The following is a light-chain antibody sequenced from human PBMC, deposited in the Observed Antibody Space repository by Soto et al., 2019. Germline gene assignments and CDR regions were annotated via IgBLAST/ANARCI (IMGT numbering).Light chain of an antibody. CDR2: GAS. CDR1: QSVSSN. J-gene: IGKJ4*01. CDR3: QQYNNWPLT. V-gene: IGKV3-15*01. Sequence: EIVMTQSPATLSVSPGERATLSCRASQSVSSNLAWYQQKPGQAPRLLIYGASTRATGIPARFSGSGSGTEFTLTISGLQSEDFALYYCQQYNNWPLTLGGGTKVDIK.